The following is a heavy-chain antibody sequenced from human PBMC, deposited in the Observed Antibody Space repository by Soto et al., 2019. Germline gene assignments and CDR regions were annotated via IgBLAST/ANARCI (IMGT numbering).Heavy chain of an antibody. J-gene: IGHJ4*02. V-gene: IGHV3-48*01. CDR1: GFTFSSYS. CDR2: ISGSSSMI. Sequence: EVQLVESGGGLVKPGGSLRLSCAASGFTFSSYSMNWVRQAPGKGLEWVSYISGSSSMIYYADSVQGRFTISRDNAKNSMYLQMNSMRAEDTAMYYCARNLNPRQEMLYALMGYWGQGTMVTVSS. CDR3: ARNLNPRQEMLYALMGY. D-gene: IGHD2-8*01.